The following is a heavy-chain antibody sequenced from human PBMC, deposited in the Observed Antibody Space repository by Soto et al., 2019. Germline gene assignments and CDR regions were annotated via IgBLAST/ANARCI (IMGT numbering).Heavy chain of an antibody. D-gene: IGHD4-17*01. CDR1: GGSISSYY. J-gene: IGHJ4*02. V-gene: IGHV4-59*01. CDR3: ARVAVDYGDYVYRY. CDR2: IYYSGST. Sequence: PSETLSLTCTVSGGSISSYYWSWIRQPPGKGLEWIGYIYYSGSTNYNPSLKSRVTISVDTSKNQFSLKLSSVTAADTAVYYCARVAVDYGDYVYRYWGQGTLVTVSS.